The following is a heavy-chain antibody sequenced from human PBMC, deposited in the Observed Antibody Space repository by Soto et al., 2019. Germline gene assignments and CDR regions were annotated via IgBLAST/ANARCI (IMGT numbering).Heavy chain of an antibody. CDR2: IYPGDSDT. CDR3: ARRLAAGMDV. J-gene: IGHJ6*02. V-gene: IGHV5-51*01. CDR1: GYSFTIYC. Sequence: GESLKISCNGSGYSFTIYCIGLVRQMPGKGLEWMGIIYPGDSDTRYSPSFQGQVTISADKSISTAYLQWSSLKASDTAMYYCARRLAAGMDVWGQGTTVIVSS. D-gene: IGHD6-13*01.